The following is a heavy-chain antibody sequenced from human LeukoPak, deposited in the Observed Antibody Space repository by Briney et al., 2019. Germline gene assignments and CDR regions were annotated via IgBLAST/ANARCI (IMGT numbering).Heavy chain of an antibody. CDR1: GITFSSYA. J-gene: IGHJ5*02. D-gene: IGHD6-13*01. CDR3: ARSWYSSSWYGGWFDP. CDR2: INWNGGNT. V-gene: IGHV3-20*04. Sequence: GSLRLSCAASGITFSSYAMSWVRQAPGKGLEWVSGINWNGGNTGYAASVKGRFTISRDNAKNSLYLQMNSLRAEDTALYYCARSWYSSSWYGGWFDPWGQGTLVTVSS.